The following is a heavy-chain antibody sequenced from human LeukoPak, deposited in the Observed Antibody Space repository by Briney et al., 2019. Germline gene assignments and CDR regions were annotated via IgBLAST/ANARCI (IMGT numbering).Heavy chain of an antibody. CDR2: ITGSDDRT. D-gene: IGHD3-22*01. CDR1: GFTFSSDA. CDR3: AEGPQLGSGYHPDY. V-gene: IGHV3-23*01. Sequence: GGSLRLSCAASGFTFSSDAMTWVRQAPGKGLEWVSTITGSDDRTYYADSVKGRFTISRDYSKNTLHLQLNSLRVEDTAIYYCAEGPQLGSGYHPDYWGQGTLVTVSS. J-gene: IGHJ4*02.